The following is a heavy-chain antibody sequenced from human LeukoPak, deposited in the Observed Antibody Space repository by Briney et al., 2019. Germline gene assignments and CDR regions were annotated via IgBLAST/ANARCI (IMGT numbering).Heavy chain of an antibody. D-gene: IGHD6-19*01. CDR2: ISYDGSNK. CDR1: GFTFSSYG. V-gene: IGHV3-30*18. Sequence: GGSLRLSCAASGFTFSSYGMHWVRQAPGKGLEWVAVISYDGSNKYYADSVKGRFTTSRDNSKNTLYLQMNSLRAEDTAVYYCAKDGEQWLVTDGMDVWGQGTTVTVSS. J-gene: IGHJ6*02. CDR3: AKDGEQWLVTDGMDV.